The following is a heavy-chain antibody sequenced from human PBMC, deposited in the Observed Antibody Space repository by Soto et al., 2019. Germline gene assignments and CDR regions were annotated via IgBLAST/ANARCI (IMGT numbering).Heavy chain of an antibody. D-gene: IGHD2-2*01. Sequence: GGSLRLSCTASGFTFGDYAMSWVRQAPGKGLEWVGFIRSKAYGGTTEYAASVKGRFTISRDDSKSIAYLQMNSLKTEDTAVYYCTRDLSYYYYYYGMDVWGQGTTVTVSS. CDR2: IRSKAYGGTT. CDR3: TRDLSYYYYYYGMDV. V-gene: IGHV3-49*04. CDR1: GFTFGDYA. J-gene: IGHJ6*02.